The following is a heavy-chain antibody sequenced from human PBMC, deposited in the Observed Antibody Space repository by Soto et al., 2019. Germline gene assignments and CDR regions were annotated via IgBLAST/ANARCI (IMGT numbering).Heavy chain of an antibody. CDR2: ISGSGTTT. Sequence: EVQLLESGGGLVQPGGSLRLSCAASGFTFTNYAMNWVRQAPGKGLEWVSSISGSGTTTYYADSVQGRFTISRDNSRHTLYLEMNSLRAEDTAVYYCARGPNYGLRTDFFDPWGQGTLVTVSS. V-gene: IGHV3-23*01. CDR1: GFTFTNYA. D-gene: IGHD3-10*01. J-gene: IGHJ5*02. CDR3: ARGPNYGLRTDFFDP.